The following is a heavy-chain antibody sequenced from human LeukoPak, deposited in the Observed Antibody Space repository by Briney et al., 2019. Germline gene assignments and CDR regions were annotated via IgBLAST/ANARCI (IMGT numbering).Heavy chain of an antibody. J-gene: IGHJ2*01. D-gene: IGHD3-16*01. CDR2: FDPENGKT. V-gene: IGHV1-24*01. Sequence: GASVQVSCKVSGDTLTEFSIHWVRQAPGKGLAWMGGFDPENGKTIYAQKFQDRVTMTEGTSTGTAYMALSGLTSDDTAVYYCATASDLVMITLIHWYFDLWGRGTLVAVSS. CDR1: GDTLTEFS. CDR3: ATASDLVMITLIHWYFDL.